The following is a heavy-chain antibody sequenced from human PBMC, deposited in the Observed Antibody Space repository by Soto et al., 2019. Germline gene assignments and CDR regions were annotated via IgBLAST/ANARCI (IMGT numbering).Heavy chain of an antibody. Sequence: QVQLQESGPGLVKPSETLSLTCTVSGGSISSYYWSWIRQPPGKGLEWIGYIYYSGSTNYNPSLKSRVTISVDTSKNQFSMKLSSVTAADTAVYYCARQVVPAAMGDTTPTYYFDYWGQGTLVTVSS. CDR1: GGSISSYY. CDR3: ARQVVPAAMGDTTPTYYFDY. V-gene: IGHV4-59*08. CDR2: IYYSGST. D-gene: IGHD2-2*01. J-gene: IGHJ4*02.